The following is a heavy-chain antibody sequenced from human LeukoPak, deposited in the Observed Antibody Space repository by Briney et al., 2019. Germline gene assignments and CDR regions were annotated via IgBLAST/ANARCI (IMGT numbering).Heavy chain of an antibody. V-gene: IGHV1-8*01. Sequence: ASVKVSCKASGYTFTSYDINWVRQATGQGLEWMGWMNPNSGNTGYAQKLQGRVTMTRNTSISTAYMELSSLRSEDTAVYYCARALGATFYYYMDVWGKGTTVTISS. CDR2: MNPNSGNT. CDR3: ARALGATFYYYMDV. J-gene: IGHJ6*03. CDR1: GYTFTSYD. D-gene: IGHD1-26*01.